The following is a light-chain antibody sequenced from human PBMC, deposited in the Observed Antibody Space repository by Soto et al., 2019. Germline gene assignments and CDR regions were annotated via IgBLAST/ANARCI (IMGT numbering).Light chain of an antibody. CDR1: QSVSSN. V-gene: IGKV3-15*01. J-gene: IGKJ1*01. Sequence: EKALTQSPVTLSLSPGERATLSCRASQSVSSNLAWYQQRPGQAPRLLIYGASTRASGVPDRFSGSGSGTEFILTISSLQSEDFAVYHCQHYNSWPPTFGQGTKVDIK. CDR3: QHYNSWPPT. CDR2: GAS.